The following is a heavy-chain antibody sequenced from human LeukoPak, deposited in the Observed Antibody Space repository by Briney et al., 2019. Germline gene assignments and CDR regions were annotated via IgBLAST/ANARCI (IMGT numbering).Heavy chain of an antibody. V-gene: IGHV3-33*01. J-gene: IGHJ3*02. CDR3: AREADCRGGSCYRGAFDI. CDR1: GFTFSSYA. Sequence: GGSLRLSCAVSGFTFSSYAMHWVRQAPGKGLEWVAVIWYDGSNKYYADSVKGRFTISRDTSKNTLFLQMDSLRVEDTAVYYCAREADCRGGSCYRGAFDIWGQGTMVTVSS. CDR2: IWYDGSNK. D-gene: IGHD2-15*01.